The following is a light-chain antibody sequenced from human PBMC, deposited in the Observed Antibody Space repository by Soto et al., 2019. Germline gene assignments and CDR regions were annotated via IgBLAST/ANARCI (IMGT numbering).Light chain of an antibody. CDR1: QSISSY. CDR3: QQSYSTLSIT. J-gene: IGKJ5*01. CDR2: AAS. Sequence: DIQMTQSPSSLSASVGDGVTITCRASQSISSYLNWYQQKPRKATKLLIYAASSLQSGVPSRFSGSGSGTDFTLTISSLQPEDFANYYCQQSYSTLSITFGQGTRLEIK. V-gene: IGKV1-39*01.